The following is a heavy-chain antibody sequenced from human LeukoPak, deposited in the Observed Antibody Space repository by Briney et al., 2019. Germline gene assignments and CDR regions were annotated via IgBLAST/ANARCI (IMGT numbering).Heavy chain of an antibody. CDR2: IFYSGSTST. CDR3: ARERATNYGMDV. CDR1: GGSISRYY. Sequence: SETLSLTRTVSGGSISRYYWSWIRQPPGKGLEWIGYIFYSGSTSTNYHPSLKSRVTISVDTSKNQSSLRLNSVTAADTAVYYCARERATNYGMDVWGQGTTVTVSS. J-gene: IGHJ6*02. V-gene: IGHV4-59*01. D-gene: IGHD5-12*01.